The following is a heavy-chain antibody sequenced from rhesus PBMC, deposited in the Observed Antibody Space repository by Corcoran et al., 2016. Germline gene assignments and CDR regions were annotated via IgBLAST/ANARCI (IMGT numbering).Heavy chain of an antibody. D-gene: IGHD2-15*01. CDR3: ARDPAYCSGTYCPNRFDV. J-gene: IGHJ5-1*01. Sequence: QLQLQESGPGLVKPSETMSLTCSVSGGSLSRTYWRLLRQPPGTVLEWIGRISGSGGSTDYNPSLKSRVTRSTDTSKNQFSLKLSSVTAADTAVYYCARDPAYCSGTYCPNRFDVWGPGVLVTVSS. CDR2: ISGSGGST. V-gene: IGHV4-173*01. CDR1: GGSLSRTY.